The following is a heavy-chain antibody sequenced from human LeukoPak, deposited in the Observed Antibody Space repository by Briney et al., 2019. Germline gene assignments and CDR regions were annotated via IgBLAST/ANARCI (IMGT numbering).Heavy chain of an antibody. CDR1: GFTFSSYG. Sequence: GGSLRLSCAASGFTFSSYGMHWVRQAPGKGLEWVAFIRYDGSNKYFADSVKGRFTISRDNSKNTLYLQMNSLRAEDTAVYYCAKGQSGARIPTSHDYWGQGTLVAVSS. J-gene: IGHJ4*02. V-gene: IGHV3-30*02. D-gene: IGHD5-12*01. CDR3: AKGQSGARIPTSHDY. CDR2: IRYDGSNK.